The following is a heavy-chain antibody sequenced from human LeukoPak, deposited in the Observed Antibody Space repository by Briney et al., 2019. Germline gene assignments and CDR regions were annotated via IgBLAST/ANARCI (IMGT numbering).Heavy chain of an antibody. Sequence: SQTLSLTCAISGDSASSNGAAWNWIRQSPSRGLEWLGRTYYRSKWYNDYAISVKGRITINPDTSKSQFSLQLNSVTPEDTAMYYCAREATGAFDIWGQGTMVTVSS. V-gene: IGHV6-1*01. CDR3: AREATGAFDI. CDR1: GDSASSNGAA. J-gene: IGHJ3*02. CDR2: TYYRSKWYN.